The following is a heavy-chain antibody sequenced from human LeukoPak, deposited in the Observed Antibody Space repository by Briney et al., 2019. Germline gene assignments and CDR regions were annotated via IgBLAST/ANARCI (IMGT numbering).Heavy chain of an antibody. CDR3: AKGVYGKYAFDV. D-gene: IGHD1-14*01. V-gene: IGHV3-9*01. J-gene: IGHJ3*01. CDR2: IRWNSADI. Sequence: GGSLRLSCAASGFAFSDYYMSWIRQAPGKGLEWVSGIRWNSADIGYADSVRGRFTISRDNAKNSLYLQMNSLRAEDTALYYCAKGVYGKYAFDVWGQGTMVTVSS. CDR1: GFAFSDYY.